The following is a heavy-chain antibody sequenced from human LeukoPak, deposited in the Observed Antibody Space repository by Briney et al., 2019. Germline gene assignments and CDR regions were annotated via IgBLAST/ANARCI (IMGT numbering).Heavy chain of an antibody. Sequence: GGSLRLSCAASGFTFSSYWMNWVRQAPGKGLEWVANIKKDGSEKYYVDSVKGRFAISRDNAKTSLYLQMNSLRAEDTAVYYCARGLSGVTGYTYGRGIDYWGQGTLVTVSS. J-gene: IGHJ4*02. CDR1: GFTFSSYW. V-gene: IGHV3-7*01. D-gene: IGHD5-18*01. CDR3: ARGLSGVTGYTYGRGIDY. CDR2: IKKDGSEK.